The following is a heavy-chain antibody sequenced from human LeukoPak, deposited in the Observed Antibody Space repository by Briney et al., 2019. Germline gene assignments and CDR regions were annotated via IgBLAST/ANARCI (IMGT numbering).Heavy chain of an antibody. CDR2: INHSGST. CDR1: GGSFSGYY. V-gene: IGHV4-34*01. J-gene: IGHJ3*02. D-gene: IGHD1-26*01. Sequence: SETLSLTCAVYGGSFSGYYWSWIRQPPGKGLEWIGEINHSGSTNYNPSLKSQVTISVDTSKNQFSLKLSSVTAADTAVYYCASTEIVGATTGAFDIWGQGTMVTVSS. CDR3: ASTEIVGATTGAFDI.